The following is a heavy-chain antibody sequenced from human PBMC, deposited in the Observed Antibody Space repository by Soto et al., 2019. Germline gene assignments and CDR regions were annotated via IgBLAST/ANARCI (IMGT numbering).Heavy chain of an antibody. CDR2: ISGSGAST. CDR3: ARDRRTGTIFGNYYYYGMDV. CDR1: GFTFSNYA. V-gene: IGHV3-23*01. J-gene: IGHJ6*02. Sequence: GGSLRLSCAASGFTFSNYAMSWVHQAPGKGLQWVSTISGSGASTYYGDSVKGRFTLSRDNSENSLYLQMNSLRAEDTAVYYCARDRRTGTIFGNYYYYGMDVWGQGTTVTVSS. D-gene: IGHD3-3*01.